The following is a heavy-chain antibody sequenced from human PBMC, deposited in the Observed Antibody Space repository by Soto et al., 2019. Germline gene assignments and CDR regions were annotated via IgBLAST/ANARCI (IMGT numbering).Heavy chain of an antibody. CDR2: IWYDGSNK. D-gene: IGHD3-16*02. J-gene: IGHJ4*02. Sequence: QPGGSLRLSCAASGFTFSSYGMHWVRQAPGKGLEWVAVIWYDGSNKYYADSVKGRFTISRDNSKNTLYLQMNSLRAEDTAVYYCARALFGRLGELSPLDYWGQGTLVTVSS. CDR1: GFTFSSYG. CDR3: ARALFGRLGELSPLDY. V-gene: IGHV3-33*01.